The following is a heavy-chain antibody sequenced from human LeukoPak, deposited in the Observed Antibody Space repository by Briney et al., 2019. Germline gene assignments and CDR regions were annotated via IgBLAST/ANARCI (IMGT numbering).Heavy chain of an antibody. CDR1: GYTFTSYY. D-gene: IGHD3-22*01. CDR3: ASPGHYYDSSGYYLDY. CDR2: INPSGGST. Sequence: ASVKVSCKASGYTFTSYYMHWVRQAPGQGLEWMGIINPSGGSTSYAQKFQGRVTMTRDTSTSTVYMELSSLRSEDTAVYYCASPGHYYDSSGYYLDYWGQGTLVTVSS. V-gene: IGHV1-46*01. J-gene: IGHJ4*02.